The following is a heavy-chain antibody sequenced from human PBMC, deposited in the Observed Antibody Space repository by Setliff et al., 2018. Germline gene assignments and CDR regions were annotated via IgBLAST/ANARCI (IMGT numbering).Heavy chain of an antibody. CDR2: INHSGST. J-gene: IGHJ4*02. D-gene: IGHD3-3*01. CDR1: GGSFTNYY. CDR3: RYWSGYYNNDY. V-gene: IGHV4-34*01. Sequence: NPSETLSLTCTVYGGSFTNYYWGWIRQSPGKGLEWIGEINHSGSTNYNPSLKSRLTISVDASTNQFSLKLYSVTAADTAVYYCRYWSGYYNNDYWGQGTLVTVSS.